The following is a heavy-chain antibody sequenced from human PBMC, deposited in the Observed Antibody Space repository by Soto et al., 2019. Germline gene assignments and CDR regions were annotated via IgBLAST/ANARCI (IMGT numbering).Heavy chain of an antibody. J-gene: IGHJ4*02. CDR2: IYYSGST. CDR1: CGSISSRGYY. CDR3: ARGSVENDY. Sequence: SQTLPLTCTVACGSISSRGYYRSWIRQHPGRGLEWIGYIYYSGSTYYNPSLKSRVTISVDTSKNQFSLKLSSVTAADTAVYYCARGSVENDYWGQGTLVTVSS. V-gene: IGHV4-31*03. D-gene: IGHD2-2*01.